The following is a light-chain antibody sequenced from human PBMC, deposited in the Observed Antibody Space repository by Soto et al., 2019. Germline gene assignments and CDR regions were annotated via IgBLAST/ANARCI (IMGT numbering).Light chain of an antibody. Sequence: IQLTQSPSSLSASVGDRVTITCRASQDIRSSLGWYQQKPGKAPKLLIYAASILQSGVPSRFSGSGFGTDFTLTISSLQAEDFASYFCQQLRSYPTFGGGTKVEIK. CDR3: QQLRSYPT. CDR1: QDIRSS. J-gene: IGKJ4*01. V-gene: IGKV1-9*01. CDR2: AAS.